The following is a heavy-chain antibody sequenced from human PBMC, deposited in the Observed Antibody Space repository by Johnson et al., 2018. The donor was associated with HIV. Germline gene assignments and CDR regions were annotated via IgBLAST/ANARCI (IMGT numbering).Heavy chain of an antibody. CDR2: ISYAGRNK. J-gene: IGHJ3*02. D-gene: IGHD2-15*01. CDR1: GFTFSNFG. CDR3: AKAGQMVAATSAFDI. V-gene: IGHV3-30*18. Sequence: QVQLVESGGGVVQPGRSLRLSCATSGFTFSNFGMHWVRQAPGKGLEWVAVISYAGRNKYYADSVKGRFTISRDNSKNTLYLQMNSLRAEDTAVYYCAKAGQMVAATSAFDIWGQGTMVTVSS.